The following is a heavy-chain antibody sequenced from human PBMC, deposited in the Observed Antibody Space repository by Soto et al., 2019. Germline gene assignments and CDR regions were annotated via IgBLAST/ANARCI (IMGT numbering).Heavy chain of an antibody. D-gene: IGHD3-9*01. J-gene: IGHJ3*01. CDR2: ISHSGTS. Sequence: QVQLQASGPGLVKPSGTLSLTCAVSGGSISSSHWWTWVRQSPGKGLEYIGEISHSGTSNSNPSLKSRVTLSVDKSKNHISLTLTSVTAADTAVYYCARVVLTITRGAFDAWGQGTLVIVSS. V-gene: IGHV4-4*02. CDR1: GGSISSSHW. CDR3: ARVVLTITRGAFDA.